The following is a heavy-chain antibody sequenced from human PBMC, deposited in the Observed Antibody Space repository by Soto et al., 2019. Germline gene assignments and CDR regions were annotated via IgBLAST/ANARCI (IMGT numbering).Heavy chain of an antibody. CDR1: GGSISSGDYY. Sequence: SETLSLTCTVSGGSISSGDYYWSWIRQPPGKGLEWIGYIYYSGSTYYNPSLKSRVTISVDTSKNQFSLKLSSVTAADTAVYYCARDSEDGSGSYYDYWGQGTLVTVSS. D-gene: IGHD3-10*01. J-gene: IGHJ4*02. V-gene: IGHV4-30-4*01. CDR2: IYYSGST. CDR3: ARDSEDGSGSYYDY.